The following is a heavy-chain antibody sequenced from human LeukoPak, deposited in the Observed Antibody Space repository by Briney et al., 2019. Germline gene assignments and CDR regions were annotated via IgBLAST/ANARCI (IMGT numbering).Heavy chain of an antibody. CDR3: ARDIRYYYYMDV. CDR1: GFTFSSYG. J-gene: IGHJ6*03. CDR2: IWYDGSNK. Sequence: PGGSLRLSRAASGFTFSSYGMHWVRQAPGKGLEWVAVIWYDGSNKYYADSGKGRFTISRENSKNKLYLQMNSLRAEDTAVYYCARDIRYYYYMDVWGKGTTVTVSS. V-gene: IGHV3-33*01.